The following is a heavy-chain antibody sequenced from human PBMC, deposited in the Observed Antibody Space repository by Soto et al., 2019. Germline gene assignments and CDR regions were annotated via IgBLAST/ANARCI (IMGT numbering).Heavy chain of an antibody. CDR3: ARLAYRDYST. J-gene: IGHJ4*02. Sequence: SETLSLTCTVSGGSIKMGGYYWGWIRQPPGKGLEWLATIYYGGTTYYNPSLKSRLTISVDTSKNHFSLELSSVTAADTAFYYCARLAYRDYSTWGQGTLVTVSS. V-gene: IGHV4-39*02. CDR1: GGSIKMGGYY. D-gene: IGHD2-21*01. CDR2: IYYGGTT.